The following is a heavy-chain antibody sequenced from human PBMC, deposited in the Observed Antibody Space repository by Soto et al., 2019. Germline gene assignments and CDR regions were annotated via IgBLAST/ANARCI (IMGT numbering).Heavy chain of an antibody. V-gene: IGHV4-59*08. D-gene: IGHD6-13*01. CDR3: TRQLMY. CDR1: GGSISSSY. CDR2: IYDSGST. J-gene: IGHJ4*02. Sequence: QVQLQESGPGLVKPSETLSVTCTVSGGSISSSYWSWIRQPPGKGLEWIGYIYDSGSTYYNSSLKSRVTMSVDTSKNQFYLKLSSVTAADTAVYYCTRQLMYWGQGTPVTVSS.